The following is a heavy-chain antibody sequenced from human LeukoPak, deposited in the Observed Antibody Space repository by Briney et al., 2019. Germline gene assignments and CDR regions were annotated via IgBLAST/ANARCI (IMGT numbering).Heavy chain of an antibody. CDR3: ARGPSGYHNT. CDR1: GFIFTPYE. CDR2: IKQDGSEK. J-gene: IGHJ4*02. D-gene: IGHD5-12*01. V-gene: IGHV3-7*01. Sequence: GRSLRLSCAASGFIFTPYEMNWVRQAPGKGLEWVANIKQDGSEKYYVDSVKGRFTISRDNAKNSLYLQMNSLRAEDTAVYYCARGPSGYHNTGGQGTLVTVSS.